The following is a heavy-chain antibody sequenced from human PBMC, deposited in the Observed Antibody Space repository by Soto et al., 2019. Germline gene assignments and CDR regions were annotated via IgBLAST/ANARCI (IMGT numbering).Heavy chain of an antibody. D-gene: IGHD6-6*01. CDR3: AKDRASTAARTRFDP. CDR2: ISGSGTGDTT. Sequence: GGSLRLSCAASGFTFSSYAMSWVRQAPGKGLEWVSSISGSGTGDTTYYADSVKGRFTISRDNSKNTLYLQMNSLRAEDTALYYCAKDRASTAARTRFDPWGQGTLVTVSS. V-gene: IGHV3-23*01. CDR1: GFTFSSYA. J-gene: IGHJ5*02.